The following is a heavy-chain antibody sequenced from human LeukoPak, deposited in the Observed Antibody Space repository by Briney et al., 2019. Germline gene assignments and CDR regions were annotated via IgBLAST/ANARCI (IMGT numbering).Heavy chain of an antibody. D-gene: IGHD3-22*01. J-gene: IGHJ3*02. CDR2: INHSGST. V-gene: IGHV4-34*01. CDR3: ARNPIYYYDSSGTNAFDI. Sequence: SETLSLTCAVYGGSFSGYYWSWIRQPPGKGLEWIGEINHSGSTNCNPSLKSRVTISVDTSKNQFSLKLSSVTAADTAVYYCARNPIYYYDSSGTNAFDIWGQGTMVTVSS. CDR1: GGSFSGYY.